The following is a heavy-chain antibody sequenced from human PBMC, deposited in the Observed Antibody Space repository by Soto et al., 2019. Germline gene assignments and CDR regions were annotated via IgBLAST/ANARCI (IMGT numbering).Heavy chain of an antibody. D-gene: IGHD3-16*01. CDR2: ISYDGSYK. CDR1: GFTFSSYG. Sequence: QVQLVESGGGVVQPGRSLRLSCAASGFTFSSYGMHWVRQAPGKGLEWVAVISYDGSYKYYADSVKGRFTISRDNSMNTLYLQMNSLRAEDTAVYYCAIWNGGFDYWGQGTLVTVSS. V-gene: IGHV3-30*03. CDR3: AIWNGGFDY. J-gene: IGHJ4*02.